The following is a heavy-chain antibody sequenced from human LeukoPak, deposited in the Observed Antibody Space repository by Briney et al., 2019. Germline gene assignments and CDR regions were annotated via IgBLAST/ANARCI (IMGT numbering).Heavy chain of an antibody. Sequence: PSETLSLTCTVSGGSISNYYWNWLRQPPGKGLEWIGYIYYSGSTKYNPSLKSRVTMSLDTSKKQFSLRLTSVTAADTAVYYCARGFDSESTYFDYWGLGTLVTVSS. V-gene: IGHV4-59*01. D-gene: IGHD5-12*01. CDR1: GGSISNYY. J-gene: IGHJ4*02. CDR2: IYYSGST. CDR3: ARGFDSESTYFDY.